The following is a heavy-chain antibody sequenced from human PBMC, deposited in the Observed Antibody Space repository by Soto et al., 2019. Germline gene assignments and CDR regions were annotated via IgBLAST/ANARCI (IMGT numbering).Heavy chain of an antibody. D-gene: IGHD2-21*02. CDR1: GFTFSDYY. Sequence: GGSLRLSCAASGFTFSDYYMSWIRQAPGKGLEWVSYISSSGSTIYYADSVKGRFTISRDNAKNSLYLQMNSLRAEDTAVYYCARVTKLNNYYYYMDVWGKGTTVTVSS. CDR3: ARVTKLNNYYYYMDV. J-gene: IGHJ6*03. CDR2: ISSSGSTI. V-gene: IGHV3-11*01.